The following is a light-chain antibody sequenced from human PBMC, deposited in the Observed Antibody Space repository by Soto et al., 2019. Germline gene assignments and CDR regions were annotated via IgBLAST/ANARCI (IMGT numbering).Light chain of an antibody. CDR2: EVT. Sequence: QSALTQPASVSGSPGQSITISCTGTTSDIGAYNYVSWYQHNPGNAPKLMIYEVTNRPSGVSSRFSGSKSGSTASLTITGLQSDDEADYYCSSYTSRGTLVFGGVTKLTVL. J-gene: IGLJ3*02. CDR3: SSYTSRGTLV. V-gene: IGLV2-14*01. CDR1: TSDIGAYNY.